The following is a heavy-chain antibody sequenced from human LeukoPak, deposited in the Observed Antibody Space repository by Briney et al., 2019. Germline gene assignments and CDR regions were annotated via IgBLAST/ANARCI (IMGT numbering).Heavy chain of an antibody. CDR2: INHSGSA. J-gene: IGHJ5*02. V-gene: IGHV4-34*01. Sequence: SETLSLTCAVYGGSFSRYYWTWIRQPPGKGLEWIGEINHSGSANYNPSLKSRVTISVDASKSQFSLRLSSVPAADTAVYYCARLTYSNNWYFRRGLDNWFDPWGQGTLVTVSS. CDR1: GGSFSRYY. D-gene: IGHD6-13*01. CDR3: ARLTYSNNWYFRRGLDNWFDP.